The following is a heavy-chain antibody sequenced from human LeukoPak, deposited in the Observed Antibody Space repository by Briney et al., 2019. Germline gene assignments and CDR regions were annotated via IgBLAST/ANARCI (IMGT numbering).Heavy chain of an antibody. CDR3: ASLLSKANYDILTNVDF. D-gene: IGHD3-9*01. J-gene: IGHJ4*02. Sequence: GGSLRRSCPASVFTFSSYAMSWVGQAPGKGLERVSAIRGGGGSTYYVDSGKGRFAISRDNAKNTLYLQMNSLRGTHTAVYYCASLLSKANYDILTNVDFCGQGTLVTVSS. CDR2: IRGGGGST. CDR1: VFTFSSYA. V-gene: IGHV3-23*01.